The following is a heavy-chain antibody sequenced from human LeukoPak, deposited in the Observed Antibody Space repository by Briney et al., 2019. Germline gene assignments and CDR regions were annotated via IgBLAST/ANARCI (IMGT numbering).Heavy chain of an antibody. CDR3: ARTSDIVLMVYASDYYYYGMDV. V-gene: IGHV1-69*13. J-gene: IGHJ6*02. Sequence: ASVKVSCKASRGTFSSYAISWVRQAPGQGLEWMGGIIPIFGTANYAQKFQGRVTITADESTSTAYMELSSLRSEDTAVYYCARTSDIVLMVYASDYYYYGMDVWGQGTTVTVSS. CDR1: RGTFSSYA. D-gene: IGHD2-8*01. CDR2: IIPIFGTA.